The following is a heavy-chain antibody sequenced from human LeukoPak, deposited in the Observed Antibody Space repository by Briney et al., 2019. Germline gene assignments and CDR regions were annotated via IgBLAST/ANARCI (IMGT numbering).Heavy chain of an antibody. Sequence: GGSLRLSCAASGFTFSSYSMNWVRQAPGKGLEWVSSISSSSSYIYYADSVKGRFTISRDNAKNSLYLQMNSLRAEDTAVYYCARVPKYSSGWFDPWGQGTLVTVSS. V-gene: IGHV3-21*01. D-gene: IGHD2-21*01. CDR3: ARVPKYSSGWFDP. J-gene: IGHJ5*02. CDR1: GFTFSSYS. CDR2: ISSSSSYI.